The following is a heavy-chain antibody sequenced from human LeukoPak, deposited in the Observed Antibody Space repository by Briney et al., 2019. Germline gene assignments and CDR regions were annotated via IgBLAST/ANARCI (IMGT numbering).Heavy chain of an antibody. CDR1: GYSFTSYW. J-gene: IGHJ4*02. CDR2: IYPGDSDT. CDR3: ARHLGAGDGYNYVGDY. D-gene: IGHD5-24*01. Sequence: RGESLKISCKGSGYSFTSYWIGWVRQMPGKGLEWMGIIYPGDSDTRYSPSFQGQVTISADKSISTAYLQWSSLKASDTAMYYCARHLGAGDGYNYVGDYWGQGTLVTVSS. V-gene: IGHV5-51*01.